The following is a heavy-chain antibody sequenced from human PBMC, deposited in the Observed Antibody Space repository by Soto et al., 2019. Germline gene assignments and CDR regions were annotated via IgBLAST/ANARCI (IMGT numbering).Heavy chain of an antibody. J-gene: IGHJ3*01. V-gene: IGHV3-53*01. CDR1: GLTVSGKKY. D-gene: IGHD1-1*01. CDR3: ATWHEREHAYDV. CDR2: LYDVDGS. Sequence: GGALRLSCAASGLTVSGKKYVAWVRQAPGKGLEWVSALYDVDGSFYADSVKGRFTTSSDSSKTTVYLQMNGLRPDDTAVYYCATWHEREHAYDVWGQGTTVTVSS.